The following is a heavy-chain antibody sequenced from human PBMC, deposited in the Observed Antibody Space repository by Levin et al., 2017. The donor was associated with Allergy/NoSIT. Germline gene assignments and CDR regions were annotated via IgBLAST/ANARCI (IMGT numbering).Heavy chain of an antibody. Sequence: GGSLRLSCAASGFTISSNYMSWVRQAPGKGLEWVSVIYSGGSTYYADSVKGRFTISRDNSKNTLYLQMNSLRAEDTAVYYCAREGENYYGMDVWGQGTTVTVSS. V-gene: IGHV3-53*01. CDR2: IYSGGST. J-gene: IGHJ6*02. CDR1: GFTISSNY. CDR3: AREGENYYGMDV. D-gene: IGHD2-21*01.